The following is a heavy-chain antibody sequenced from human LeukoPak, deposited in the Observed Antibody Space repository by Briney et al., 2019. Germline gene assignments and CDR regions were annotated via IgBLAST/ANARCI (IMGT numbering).Heavy chain of an antibody. Sequence: SETLSLTCTVSGGSISSYYWSWIRQPAGKGLEWIGRIYTSGSTNYNPSLKSRVTMSVDTSKNQFSLKLSSVTAADTAVYYCARDPGYYDSSGDYKGDAFDIWGQGTMVTASS. V-gene: IGHV4-4*07. J-gene: IGHJ3*02. CDR3: ARDPGYYDSSGDYKGDAFDI. CDR2: IYTSGST. CDR1: GGSISSYY. D-gene: IGHD3-22*01.